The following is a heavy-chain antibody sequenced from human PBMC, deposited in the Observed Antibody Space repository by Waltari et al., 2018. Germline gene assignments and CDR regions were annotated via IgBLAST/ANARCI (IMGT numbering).Heavy chain of an antibody. J-gene: IGHJ6*02. CDR1: GYPFTSYI. V-gene: IGHV1-3*01. CDR3: AREGVPAAVRADYYYPMDV. Sequence: QVQLVQSGAEVKRPGASVKVSCKTSGYPFTSYIIHWLRQAPGQRHEWMGWIHAGNGNTKNSQKFQDRVTITRDTAASTVYMELSSLRSEDPGVYFCAREGVPAAVRADYYYPMDVWGQGTTVTVSS. D-gene: IGHD2-2*01. CDR2: IHAGNGNT.